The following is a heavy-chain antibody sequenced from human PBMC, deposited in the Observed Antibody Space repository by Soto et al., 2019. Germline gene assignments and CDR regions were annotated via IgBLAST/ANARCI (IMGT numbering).Heavy chain of an antibody. Sequence: GGSLRLSCAASGFTFDDYTMHWVRQAPGKGLEWVSLISWDGGSTYYADSVKGRFTISRDNSKNSLYLQMNSLRTEDTALYYCAKDRGGSYYNDYYYGMDVWGQGTTVTVSS. D-gene: IGHD1-26*01. CDR3: AKDRGGSYYNDYYYGMDV. J-gene: IGHJ6*02. V-gene: IGHV3-43*01. CDR1: GFTFDDYT. CDR2: ISWDGGST.